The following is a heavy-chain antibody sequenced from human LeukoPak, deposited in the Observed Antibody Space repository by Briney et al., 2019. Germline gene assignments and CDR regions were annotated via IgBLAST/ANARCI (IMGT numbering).Heavy chain of an antibody. J-gene: IGHJ6*02. CDR1: GGSISSYY. CDR2: IYYSGST. Sequence: SETLSLTCTVSGGSISSYYWSWIRQPPGKGLEWIGYIYYSGSTNYNPSLKSRVTISVDTSKNQFSLKLSSVTAADTAVYYCARHVGSSNYYYYGMDVWSQGTTVTVSS. D-gene: IGHD6-6*01. V-gene: IGHV4-59*08. CDR3: ARHVGSSNYYYYGMDV.